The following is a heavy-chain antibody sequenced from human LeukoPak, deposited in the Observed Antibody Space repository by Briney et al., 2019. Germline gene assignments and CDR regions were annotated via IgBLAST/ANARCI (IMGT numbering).Heavy chain of an antibody. D-gene: IGHD3-22*01. J-gene: IGHJ4*02. CDR2: INTNTGNP. Sequence: GASVKVSCKASGYTFTSYAMNWVRQAPGRGLEWMGWINTNTGNPTYAQGFTGRFVFSLDTSVSTAYLQISSLKAEDTAVYYCATESLRDYDSSGYYSDYWGQGTLVTVSS. V-gene: IGHV7-4-1*02. CDR3: ATESLRDYDSSGYYSDY. CDR1: GYTFTSYA.